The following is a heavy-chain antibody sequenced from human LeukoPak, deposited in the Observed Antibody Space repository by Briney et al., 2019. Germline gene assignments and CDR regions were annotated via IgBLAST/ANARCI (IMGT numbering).Heavy chain of an antibody. Sequence: PGGSLRLSCAASGFIFDDYAMHWVRQAPGKGLQWVSFISGDGVSTSYADSVKGRFTISRDNSKDSLYLQMNSLRTEDTALYFCTKDPCGTGGDYWGQGTLVTVSS. D-gene: IGHD2-8*02. V-gene: IGHV3-43*02. CDR1: GFIFDDYA. J-gene: IGHJ4*02. CDR2: ISGDGVST. CDR3: TKDPCGTGGDY.